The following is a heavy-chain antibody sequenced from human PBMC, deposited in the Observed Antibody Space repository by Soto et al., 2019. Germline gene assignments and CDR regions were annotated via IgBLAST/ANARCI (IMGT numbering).Heavy chain of an antibody. D-gene: IGHD6-6*01. V-gene: IGHV4-59*01. CDR1: GGSISSYY. CDR3: ARGVQRNYYYGMDV. Sequence: SETLSLTCTVSGGSISSYYWSWIRQPPGKGLEWIEYIYYSGSTNYNPSLKSRVTISVDTSKNQFSLKLSSVTAADTAVYYCARGVQRNYYYGMDVWGQGTTVTVSS. CDR2: IYYSGST. J-gene: IGHJ6*02.